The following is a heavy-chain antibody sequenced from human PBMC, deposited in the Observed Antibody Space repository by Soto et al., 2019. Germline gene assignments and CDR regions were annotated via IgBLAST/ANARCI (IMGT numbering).Heavy chain of an antibody. J-gene: IGHJ4*02. CDR2: IDWDDDK. V-gene: IGHV2-70*01. D-gene: IGHD3-22*01. Sequence: SGPTLVNPTQTLTLTCTFSGFSLSTSGMCVSWIRQPPGKALEWLALIDWDDDKYYSTSLKTRLTISKDTSKNQVVLTMTNMDPVDTATYYCARIRDVYDSSGYFFDYWGQGTLVTVSS. CDR3: ARIRDVYDSSGYFFDY. CDR1: GFSLSTSGMC.